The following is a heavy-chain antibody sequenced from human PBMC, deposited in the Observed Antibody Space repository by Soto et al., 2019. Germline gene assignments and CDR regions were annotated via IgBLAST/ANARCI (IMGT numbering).Heavy chain of an antibody. CDR1: GYTFTGYY. V-gene: IGHV1-2*02. Sequence: RASVKVSCKASGYTFTGYYMHWVRQAPGQGLEWMGWINPNSGGTNYAQKFQGRVTMTRDTSISTAYMELSRLRSDDTAVYYCARGGFGYYDFWSGYYTPRSYYYYGMDVWGQGTTVTVSS. CDR2: INPNSGGT. J-gene: IGHJ6*02. D-gene: IGHD3-3*01. CDR3: ARGGFGYYDFWSGYYTPRSYYYYGMDV.